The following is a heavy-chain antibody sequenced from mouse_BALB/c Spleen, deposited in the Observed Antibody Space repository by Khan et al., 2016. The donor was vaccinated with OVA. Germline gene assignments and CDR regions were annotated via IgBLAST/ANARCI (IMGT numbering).Heavy chain of an antibody. CDR2: SNSDGDYT. J-gene: IGHJ3*01. D-gene: IGHD1-1*01. CDR1: GFTFSTFA. Sequence: EVELVESGGGLVKPGGSLKLSCIASGFTFSTFAMSWVRQTPEKRLEWVATSNSDGDYTYYPDSVKGRFTISRDSAKNTLSLQMSSLRSEDTAMYYCARHNYGPFAYWGQGTLVTVSA. CDR3: ARHNYGPFAY. V-gene: IGHV5-9-3*01.